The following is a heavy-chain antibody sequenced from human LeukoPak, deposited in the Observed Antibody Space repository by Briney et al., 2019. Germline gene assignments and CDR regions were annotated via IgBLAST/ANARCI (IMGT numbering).Heavy chain of an antibody. Sequence: PGGSLRLSCAASGFTFSSYAMSWVRQAPGKGLEWVSAISGSGGSTYYADSVKGRFTISRENSKNTLYLQMNSLRDEDTAVYYCAKPSSAYYNAIGYWGQGTLVTVSS. J-gene: IGHJ4*02. V-gene: IGHV3-23*01. CDR3: AKPSSAYYNAIGY. CDR2: ISGSGGST. CDR1: GFTFSSYA. D-gene: IGHD6-19*01.